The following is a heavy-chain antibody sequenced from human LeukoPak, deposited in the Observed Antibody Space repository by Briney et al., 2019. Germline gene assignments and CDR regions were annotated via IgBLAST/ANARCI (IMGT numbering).Heavy chain of an antibody. CDR3: ARGTVGGSYFDY. CDR1: EFIFSNYW. CDR2: IKQDGSEK. D-gene: IGHD1-26*01. J-gene: IGHJ4*02. Sequence: GGSLRLSCAATEFIFSNYWMSWVRQAPGKGLEWVANIKQDGSEKYFVDSVKGRFTISRDNAKNSLYLQMNSLRAEDTAVYYCARGTVGGSYFDYWGQGTLVTVSS. V-gene: IGHV3-7*03.